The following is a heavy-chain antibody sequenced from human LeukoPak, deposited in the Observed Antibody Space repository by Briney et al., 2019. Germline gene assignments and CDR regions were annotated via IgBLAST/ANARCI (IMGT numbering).Heavy chain of an antibody. CDR1: GFAFSSYA. CDR3: ASAREEYNWFDP. J-gene: IGHJ5*02. V-gene: IGHV3-30-3*01. D-gene: IGHD3-10*01. Sequence: AGGSLRLSCAASGFAFSSYAMHWVRQAPGKGLEWVAVISHDGSNKYYAASVKGRFTISGDNPKNTRYLQMNRLRAEDTAVYDCASAREEYNWFDPWGQGTLVTVSS. CDR2: ISHDGSNK.